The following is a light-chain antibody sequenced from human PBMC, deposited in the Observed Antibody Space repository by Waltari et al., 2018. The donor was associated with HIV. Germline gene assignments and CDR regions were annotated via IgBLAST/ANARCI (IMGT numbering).Light chain of an antibody. J-gene: IGLJ2*01. Sequence: QSVLTQPPSVSAAPGQKVTISCSGSSSNIGNNYVSWYQQLPGTAPKLLIYDNNNRPSGIPDRFSGSKSGTSATLGITGLQTGDEADYYCGTWDSSLSAVVFGGATKLTVL. CDR2: DNN. V-gene: IGLV1-51*01. CDR1: SSNIGNNY. CDR3: GTWDSSLSAVV.